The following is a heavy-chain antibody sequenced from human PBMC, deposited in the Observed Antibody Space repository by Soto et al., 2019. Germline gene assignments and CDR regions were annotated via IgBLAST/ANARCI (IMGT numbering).Heavy chain of an antibody. CDR1: GFTFNNYA. CDR3: XXXXXXAXYVRWXDS. Sequence: EVHLLESGGGLVQPGGSLRLSCTASGFTFNNYAMTWVRQAPGRGLEGVSGITASGGRTYYADSVKGRFTISRDNSKSALYLQMNSLRADDTAVXXXXXXXXXAXYVRWXDSWGQGTLVT. D-gene: IGHD4-17*01. J-gene: IGHJ5*01. V-gene: IGHV3-23*01. CDR2: ITASGGRT.